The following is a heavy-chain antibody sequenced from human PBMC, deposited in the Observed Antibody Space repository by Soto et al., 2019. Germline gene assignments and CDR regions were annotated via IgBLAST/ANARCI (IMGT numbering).Heavy chain of an antibody. D-gene: IGHD6-13*01. CDR2: IYYSGST. V-gene: IGHV4-59*01. Sequence: QVQLQESGPGLVKPSETLSLTCTVSGGSISSYYWSWIRQPPGKGLEWIGYIYYSGSTNYNHSLKSRVTISVDTSKNQFSLKLSSVTAADTAVYYCARRAAASRIGAFDIWGQGTMVTVSS. CDR3: ARRAAASRIGAFDI. CDR1: GGSISSYY. J-gene: IGHJ3*02.